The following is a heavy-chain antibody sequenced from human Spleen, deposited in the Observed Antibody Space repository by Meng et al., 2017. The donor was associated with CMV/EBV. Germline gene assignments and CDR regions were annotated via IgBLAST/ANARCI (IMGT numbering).Heavy chain of an antibody. Sequence: GESLKISCAASGFTFSDYYMSWIRQAPGKGLEWVSYISSTGSTIYYADSVKGRFTISRDNAKNSLYLQMNSLRAEDTAVYYCARERGSDVFYYYYAMDVWGQGTTVTVSS. V-gene: IGHV3-11*04. D-gene: IGHD3-10*01. J-gene: IGHJ6*02. CDR3: ARERGSDVFYYYYAMDV. CDR2: ISSTGSTI. CDR1: GFTFSDYY.